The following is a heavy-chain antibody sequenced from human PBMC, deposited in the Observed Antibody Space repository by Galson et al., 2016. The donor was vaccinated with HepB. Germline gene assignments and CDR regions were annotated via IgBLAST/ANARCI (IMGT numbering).Heavy chain of an antibody. Sequence: SLRLSCAASGFRFSGYAMTWVRQAPGKGLEWVSGISGSGEHIYYADNVKGRFTISRDNSKTTLYVQMTSLRVEDTAVNYCAKGSIWVSAALYGRDVWGQGTTVTVSS. CDR2: ISGSGEHI. CDR1: GFRFSGYA. D-gene: IGHD2-21*01. CDR3: AKGSIWVSAALYGRDV. J-gene: IGHJ6*02. V-gene: IGHV3-23*01.